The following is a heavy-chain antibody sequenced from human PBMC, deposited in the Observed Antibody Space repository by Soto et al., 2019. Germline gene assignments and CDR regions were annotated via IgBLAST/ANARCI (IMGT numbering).Heavy chain of an antibody. Sequence: SETLSLTCAVYGGSFSGYYWSWIRQPPGKGLEWIGEINHSGSTNYNPSLKSRVTISVDTSKNQFSLKLSSVTAADTAVYYCARSPDFSSGYYYGLGFDYWGQGTLVTVSS. CDR2: INHSGST. CDR1: GGSFSGYY. J-gene: IGHJ4*02. CDR3: ARSPDFSSGYYYGLGFDY. D-gene: IGHD3-22*01. V-gene: IGHV4-34*01.